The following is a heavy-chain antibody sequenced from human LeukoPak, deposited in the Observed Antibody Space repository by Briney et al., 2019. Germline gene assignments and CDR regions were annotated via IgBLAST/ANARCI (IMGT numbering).Heavy chain of an antibody. CDR3: AKDLVYSSGWYSGFDY. J-gene: IGHJ4*02. CDR1: GFTFSSYA. CDR2: ISGSGGST. Sequence: GGSLRLSCEASGFTFSSYAMSWVRQAPGKGLEWVSAISGSGGSTYYADSVKGRFTISRDNSKNTLYLQMNSLRAEDTAVYYCAKDLVYSSGWYSGFDYWGQGTLVTVSS. D-gene: IGHD6-19*01. V-gene: IGHV3-23*01.